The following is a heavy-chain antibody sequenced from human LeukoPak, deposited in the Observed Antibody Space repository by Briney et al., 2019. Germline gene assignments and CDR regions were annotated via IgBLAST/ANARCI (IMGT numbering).Heavy chain of an antibody. J-gene: IGHJ4*02. CDR1: GFTFSSYS. CDR3: ASWANQWEPSLDY. D-gene: IGHD1-26*01. V-gene: IGHV3-21*01. Sequence: GGSLRLSCAASGFTFSSYSMNWVRQAPGKGLEWVSSISSSSSYIYYADSVKGRLTISRDNAKNSLYLQMNSLRAEDTAVYYCASWANQWEPSLDYWGQGTLVTVSS. CDR2: ISSSSSYI.